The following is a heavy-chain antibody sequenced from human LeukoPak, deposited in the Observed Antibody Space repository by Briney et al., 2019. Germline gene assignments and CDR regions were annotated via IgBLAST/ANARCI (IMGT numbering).Heavy chain of an antibody. CDR2: IYYSGST. J-gene: IGHJ5*02. D-gene: IGHD3-3*01. CDR3: ASERITIFGVVVDP. Sequence: ASETLSLTCTVSGGSISSYYWSWIRQPPGKGLEWIGYIYYSGSTNYNPSLKSRVTISVDTSKNQFSLKLSSVTAADTAVYYCASERITIFGVVVDPWGQGTLVTVSS. CDR1: GGSISSYY. V-gene: IGHV4-59*12.